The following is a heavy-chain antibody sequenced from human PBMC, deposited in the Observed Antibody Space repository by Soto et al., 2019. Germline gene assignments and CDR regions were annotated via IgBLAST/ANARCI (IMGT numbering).Heavy chain of an antibody. J-gene: IGHJ4*02. V-gene: IGHV3-15*01. CDR3: TTGSTSTKTY. Sequence: EVQLVESGGGLVIPGGSLRLSCAASGFTFSNAWLSWVRQAPGKGLEWVGRIKSKTDGGTTDYTAPVKGRFTISRDDSKNTLYLQMNSLKIEDTAVYYCTTGSTSTKTYWGQGTLVTVSS. CDR1: GFTFSNAW. D-gene: IGHD6-6*01. CDR2: IKSKTDGGTT.